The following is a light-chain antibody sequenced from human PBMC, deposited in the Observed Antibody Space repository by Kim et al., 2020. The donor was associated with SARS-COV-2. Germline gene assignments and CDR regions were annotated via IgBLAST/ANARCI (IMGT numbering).Light chain of an antibody. CDR2: EVN. CDR3: CSYAGSSTSYI. V-gene: IGLV2-23*02. Sequence: SFTISCTGTSRAVGDYKHVSSYQQQQREAPKLMSYEVNKRPSGVSQRFSGSKSGNTASLTISGLQAEDDADYHCCSYAGSSTSYISGTGTKVTAL. J-gene: IGLJ1*01. CDR1: SRAVGDYKH.